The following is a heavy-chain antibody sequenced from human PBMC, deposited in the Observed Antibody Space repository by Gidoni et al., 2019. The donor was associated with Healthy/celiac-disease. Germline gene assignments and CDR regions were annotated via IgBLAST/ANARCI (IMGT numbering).Heavy chain of an antibody. CDR2: IYYSGST. Sequence: QVQLQESGPGLVNPSETLSPTSTVSGGSISSYYWSWIRQPPGQGLEWIGYIYYSGSTNYNPSLKSRVTISVDTSKNQFSLKLSSVTAADTAVYYCARGLSYSSSPRFDPWGQGTLVTVSS. J-gene: IGHJ5*02. V-gene: IGHV4-59*01. CDR1: GGSISSYY. D-gene: IGHD6-6*01. CDR3: ARGLSYSSSPRFDP.